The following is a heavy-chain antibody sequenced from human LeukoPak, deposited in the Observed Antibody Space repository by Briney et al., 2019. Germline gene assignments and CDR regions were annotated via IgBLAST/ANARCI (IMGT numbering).Heavy chain of an antibody. Sequence: GGSLRLSCAASRFTFDDYGMSWVRQASGKGLEWVSYISSSSSTIYYADSVKGRFTISRDNAKNSLYLQMNSLRAEDTAVCYCARGGRDSSGWWGNWFDPWGQGTLVTVSS. CDR1: RFTFDDYG. CDR3: ARGGRDSSGWWGNWFDP. J-gene: IGHJ5*02. D-gene: IGHD6-19*01. CDR2: ISSSSSTI. V-gene: IGHV3-48*04.